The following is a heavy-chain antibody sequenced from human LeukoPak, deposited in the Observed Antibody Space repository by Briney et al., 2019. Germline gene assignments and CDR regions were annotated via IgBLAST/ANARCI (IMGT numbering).Heavy chain of an antibody. CDR1: GFTFSSYW. Sequence: GGSLRLSCAASGFTFSSYWMSWVRQAPGKGLEWVANIKQDGSERYYVDSVKGRFTISRDNAKNSLYLQMNSLRAEDTAVYYCARNRYSGSYGVDYWGQGTLVTVSS. CDR2: IKQDGSER. V-gene: IGHV3-7*05. J-gene: IGHJ4*02. CDR3: ARNRYSGSYGVDY. D-gene: IGHD1-26*01.